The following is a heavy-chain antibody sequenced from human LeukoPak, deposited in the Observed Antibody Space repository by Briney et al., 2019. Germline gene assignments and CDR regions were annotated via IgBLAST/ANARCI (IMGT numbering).Heavy chain of an antibody. CDR1: GFTFSSYS. CDR2: ISSSSNTI. J-gene: IGHJ6*02. Sequence: GGSLRLSCTASGFTFSSYSMNWVRQAPGKGLEWASYISSSSNTIYYADSVKGRFTISRDNAKNSLYLQMNSLRAEDTAVYYCAKNRDTSSWYDPTYYYYGMDVWGQGTTVTVSS. D-gene: IGHD6-13*01. V-gene: IGHV3-48*01. CDR3: AKNRDTSSWYDPTYYYYGMDV.